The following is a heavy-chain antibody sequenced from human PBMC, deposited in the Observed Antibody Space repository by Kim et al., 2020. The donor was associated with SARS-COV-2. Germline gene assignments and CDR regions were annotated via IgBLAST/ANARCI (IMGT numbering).Heavy chain of an antibody. CDR2: INADNGNT. D-gene: IGHD3-22*01. Sequence: ASVKVSCKPSGYSFITYGISWVRQAPGQGLEWMGWINADNGNTKYAQKLQGRVTMTTDTSSSTVYMELRSLRSDDTAVYYCSRDLADSNFYPRGPYYFDYWGQGTLVTVSS. V-gene: IGHV1-18*04. CDR1: GYSFITYG. J-gene: IGHJ4*02. CDR3: SRDLADSNFYPRGPYYFDY.